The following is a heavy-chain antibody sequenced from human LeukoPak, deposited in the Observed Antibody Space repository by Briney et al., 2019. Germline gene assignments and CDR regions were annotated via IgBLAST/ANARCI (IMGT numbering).Heavy chain of an antibody. CDR1: GYTFTGYY. CDR2: INPNSGGT. V-gene: IGHV1-2*02. CDR3: ARDFLYYDFWSGYFPYYYYYMDV. D-gene: IGHD3-3*01. J-gene: IGHJ6*03. Sequence: GASVKVSCKASGYTFTGYYMHWVRQAPGQGLEWMGWINPNSGGTNYAQKFQGRVTMTRDTSISTAYMELSRLRSDDTAVYYCARDFLYYDFWSGYFPYYYYYMDVWGKGTTVTVSS.